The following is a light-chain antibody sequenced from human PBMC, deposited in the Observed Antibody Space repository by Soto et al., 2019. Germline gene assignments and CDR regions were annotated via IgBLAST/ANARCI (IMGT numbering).Light chain of an antibody. CDR1: QTVSRF. J-gene: IGKJ4*01. V-gene: IGKV3-11*01. CDR2: GVS. CDR3: QQRFTWPLT. Sequence: ETVLTQSPATLSLSPGESATLSCRAGQTVSRFFAWYQQKPGQSPRLLIYGVSNRATGVPARFSASGSGTDFTLSISSLEPEDSAVYYCQQRFTWPLTFGGGTKVEIK.